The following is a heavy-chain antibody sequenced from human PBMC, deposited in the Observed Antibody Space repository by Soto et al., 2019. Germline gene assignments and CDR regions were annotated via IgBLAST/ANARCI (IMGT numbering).Heavy chain of an antibody. CDR1: GFTVSTYG. Sequence: QVQLVESGGGVVQPGRSLRLSCAVSGFTVSTYGMHWVRQAPGKGLEWVAVISRDGGTKYYADSVKGRFTISRDNSRNTPFMEMNSLRGDDMAVYYCTGEVASGYWGQGTQVTVSS. J-gene: IGHJ4*02. CDR2: ISRDGGTK. CDR3: TGEVASGY. V-gene: IGHV3-30*03. D-gene: IGHD2-8*02.